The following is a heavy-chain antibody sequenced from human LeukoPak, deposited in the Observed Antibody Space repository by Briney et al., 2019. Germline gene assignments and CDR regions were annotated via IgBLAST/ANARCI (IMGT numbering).Heavy chain of an antibody. CDR2: ISASGGSA. D-gene: IGHD5-12*01. CDR1: GFTFSTYA. J-gene: IGHJ4*02. CDR3: ARGSYSGYGVDY. V-gene: IGHV3-23*01. Sequence: GGSLRLSCAASGFTFSTYAMSWVRRAPGKGLEWVSSISASGGSAYYADSVKGRFTISRDNSKNTLYLQVNSLKTEDTAVYYCARGSYSGYGVDYWGQGTLVTVSP.